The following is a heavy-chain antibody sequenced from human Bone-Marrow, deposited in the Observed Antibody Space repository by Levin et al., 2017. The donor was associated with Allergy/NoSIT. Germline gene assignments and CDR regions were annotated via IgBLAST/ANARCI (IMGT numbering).Heavy chain of an antibody. CDR2: IFYGGTT. V-gene: IGHV4-30-4*01. CDR3: ALTSMTRGLAY. J-gene: IGHJ4*02. Sequence: PSETLSLTCTVSGASMSSGDYYWSWVRQPPGKGLEWIGYIFYGGTTYHNPSLKSRVTISEDTSNNQFSLKLSSVTVADTALYYCALTSMTRGLAYWGQGTLVTVSS. CDR1: GASMSSGDYY. D-gene: IGHD4-17*01.